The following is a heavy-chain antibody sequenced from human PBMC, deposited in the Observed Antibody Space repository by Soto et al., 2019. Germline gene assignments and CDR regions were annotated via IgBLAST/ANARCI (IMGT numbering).Heavy chain of an antibody. Sequence: GGSLRLSCAASGFTFSSHWMHWVRHVPGKQFVWVARINACGDSAYYADSVKGRFTISRDNSKNTLYLQMNSLRAEDTAMYYCAKSYSGSSYNSADYWGQGTLVTVSS. CDR3: AKSYSGSSYNSADY. J-gene: IGHJ4*02. CDR1: GFTFSSHW. D-gene: IGHD3-10*01. V-gene: IGHV3-23*01. CDR2: INACGDSA.